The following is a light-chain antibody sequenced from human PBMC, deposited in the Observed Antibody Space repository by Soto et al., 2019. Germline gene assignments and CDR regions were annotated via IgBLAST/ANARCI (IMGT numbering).Light chain of an antibody. V-gene: IGKV3-20*01. CDR3: HQYGSSSWT. J-gene: IGKJ1*01. CDR1: QSVSSNY. Sequence: EIVLTQSPGTLSLSPGERATLSCRASQSVSSNYLAWYQQKPGQAPRLLIHGASSRATGIPDRFSGSGSGTDFTLTITRLEPEDFAVYYCHQYGSSSWTFGQGTKVEIK. CDR2: GAS.